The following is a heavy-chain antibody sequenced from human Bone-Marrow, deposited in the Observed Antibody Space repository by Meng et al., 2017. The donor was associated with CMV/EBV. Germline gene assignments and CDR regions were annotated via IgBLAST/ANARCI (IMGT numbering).Heavy chain of an antibody. CDR3: ARDRFPGHSGSYPLGY. CDR1: GYTFTSYG. Sequence: ASVKVSCKASGYTFTSYGISWVRQAPGQGLEWMGWISAYNGNTNYAQKLQGRVTMTTDTSTSTAYMELRSLRSDDTAVYYCARDRFPGHSGSYPLGYWGQGTLVPVSS. J-gene: IGHJ4*02. CDR2: ISAYNGNT. V-gene: IGHV1-18*01. D-gene: IGHD1-26*01.